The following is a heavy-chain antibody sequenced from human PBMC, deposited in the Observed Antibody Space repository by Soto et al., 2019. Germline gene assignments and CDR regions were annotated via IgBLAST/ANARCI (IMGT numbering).Heavy chain of an antibody. CDR1: GGSFSDYY. V-gene: IGHV4-34*01. J-gene: IGHJ3*02. Sequence: SETLSLTCAVYGGSFSDYYWSWIRQPPGKGLEWIGEINDSGSTNYDPSLKSRVTISVDMSKNQFSLKLSSVTAADTAVYYCARRVRGVNDAFDIWGQGTMVTVSS. CDR2: INDSGST. D-gene: IGHD3-10*01. CDR3: ARRVRGVNDAFDI.